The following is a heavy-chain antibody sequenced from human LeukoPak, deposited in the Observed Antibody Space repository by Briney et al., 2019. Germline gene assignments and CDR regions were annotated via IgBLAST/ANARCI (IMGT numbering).Heavy chain of an antibody. CDR1: GYSFTSYW. Sequence: GESLKISCKGSGYSFTSYWIGWVRQMPGKGPEWMGIIYPGDSDTRYSPSFQGQVTISADKSISTAYLQWGTLKASDTAIYYCACGSPRHFDYWGQGTLVTVSS. CDR3: ACGSPRHFDY. D-gene: IGHD1-26*01. J-gene: IGHJ4*02. CDR2: IYPGDSDT. V-gene: IGHV5-51*01.